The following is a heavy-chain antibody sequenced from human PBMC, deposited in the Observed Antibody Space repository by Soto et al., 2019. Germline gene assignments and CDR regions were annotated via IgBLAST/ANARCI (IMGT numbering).Heavy chain of an antibody. CDR1: GGSVSSGSYY. V-gene: IGHV4-39*01. CDR2: IYYSGST. J-gene: IGHJ5*02. Sequence: SETLSLTCTVSGGSVSSGSYYWGWIRQPPGKGLEWIGSIYYSGSTYYNPSLKSRVTISVDTSKNQFSLKLSSVTAADTAVYYCARILYYYDSSGYFLLNWFDPWGQGTLVTVSS. CDR3: ARILYYYDSSGYFLLNWFDP. D-gene: IGHD3-22*01.